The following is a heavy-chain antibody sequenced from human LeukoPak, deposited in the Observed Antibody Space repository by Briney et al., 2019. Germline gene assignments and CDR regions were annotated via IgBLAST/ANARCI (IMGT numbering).Heavy chain of an antibody. CDR2: IKQDGSEK. CDR3: ATYYYDSSGYYHFDY. D-gene: IGHD3-22*01. Sequence: GGSLRLSCAASGFTFSNYWMSWVRQAPGKGLEWVANIKQDGSEKYYVDSVKGRFTISRDNAKNSLYLQMNSLRAEDTAVYYCATYYYDSSGYYHFDYWGQGTLVTVSS. CDR1: GFTFSNYW. V-gene: IGHV3-7*01. J-gene: IGHJ4*02.